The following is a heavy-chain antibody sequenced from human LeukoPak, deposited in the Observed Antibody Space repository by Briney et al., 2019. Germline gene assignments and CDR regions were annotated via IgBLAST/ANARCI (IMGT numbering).Heavy chain of an antibody. V-gene: IGHV1-69*05. D-gene: IGHD2-2*02. Sequence: ASVKVSCKASVGTFSSYAISWVRHAPGPGLEWMGGSIPIFGTANCAQKFQGRVTITTDESTSTAYMELSSLRPEDTAVYYCASSSEYCSSTSCYTRGYYYYMDVWGKGTTVTVSS. CDR3: ASSSEYCSSTSCYTRGYYYYMDV. CDR2: SIPIFGTA. J-gene: IGHJ6*03. CDR1: VGTFSSYA.